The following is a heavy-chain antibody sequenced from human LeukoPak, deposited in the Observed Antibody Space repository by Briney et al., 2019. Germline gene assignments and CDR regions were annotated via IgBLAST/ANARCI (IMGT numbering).Heavy chain of an antibody. J-gene: IGHJ4*02. D-gene: IGHD1-26*01. CDR1: GFTFRTSG. CDR3: AKDGGTHFDH. CDR2: ISSSGTTI. Sequence: SGGSLRLSCAASGFTFRTSGMSWVRQAPGKGLEWVSYISSSGTTISYAQSVKGRFTITRDNAQNSLTLHMNTLRADDTAVYYCAKDGGTHFDHWGQGTLVTVSS. V-gene: IGHV3-48*01.